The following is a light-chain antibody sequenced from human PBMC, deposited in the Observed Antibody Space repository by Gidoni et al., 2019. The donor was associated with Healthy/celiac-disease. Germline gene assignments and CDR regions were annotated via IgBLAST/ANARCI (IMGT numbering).Light chain of an antibody. V-gene: IGLV2-11*01. CDR3: CSYAGSYTYV. J-gene: IGLJ1*01. CDR2: DVS. CDR1: SSDVGGYNY. Sequence: QSALTQPRSVSGSPGQSVTISCTGTSSDVGGYNYVSWYQQHPGKAHKLMIYDVSKRPSGVPDRFSGSKSGNTASLTISGLQAEDEADYYCCSYAGSYTYVFGTGTKVTVL.